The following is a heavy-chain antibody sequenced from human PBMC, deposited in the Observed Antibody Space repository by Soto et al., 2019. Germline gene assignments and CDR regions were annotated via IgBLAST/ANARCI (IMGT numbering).Heavy chain of an antibody. Sequence: QVQLQESGPGLVKPSETLSLSCTVSGGSISSYYWSWIRQPPGKGMEWIGYVPHSWGYTYNPSLQSRIAISLAPSKSQVSLKLASVTAPGTVLYFCARQGFGALHGLVDVWCPGTTVTVSS. CDR1: GGSISSYY. CDR3: ARQGFGALHGLVDV. D-gene: IGHD3-10*01. J-gene: IGHJ6*02. V-gene: IGHV4-59*08. CDR2: VPHSWGY.